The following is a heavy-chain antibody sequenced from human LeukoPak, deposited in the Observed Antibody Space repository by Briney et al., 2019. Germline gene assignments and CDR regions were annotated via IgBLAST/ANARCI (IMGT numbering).Heavy chain of an antibody. J-gene: IGHJ4*02. Sequence: GGSLRLSCEASGFTVSSNYMSWVRQAPGKGLEWVSVIYSGGSTYYADSVKGRFTISRDNSKNTLYLQMNSLRAEDTAVYYCARGVDTASTYYFDYWGQGTLVTVSS. V-gene: IGHV3-66*01. CDR2: IYSGGST. CDR1: GFTVSSNY. CDR3: ARGVDTASTYYFDY. D-gene: IGHD5-18*01.